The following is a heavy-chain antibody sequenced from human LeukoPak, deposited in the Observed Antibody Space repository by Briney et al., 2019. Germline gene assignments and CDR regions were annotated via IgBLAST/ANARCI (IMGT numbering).Heavy chain of an antibody. Sequence: SETLSLTCTVSGGSISSSSYYWGWLRQPPGKGLEWIGSIYYSGSTYYNPSLKSRVTISVDTSKNQFSLKLSSVTAADTAVYYCARDGLLFDYWGQGTLVTVSS. CDR1: GGSISSSSYY. V-gene: IGHV4-39*07. CDR3: ARDGLLFDY. D-gene: IGHD2-15*01. J-gene: IGHJ4*02. CDR2: IYYSGST.